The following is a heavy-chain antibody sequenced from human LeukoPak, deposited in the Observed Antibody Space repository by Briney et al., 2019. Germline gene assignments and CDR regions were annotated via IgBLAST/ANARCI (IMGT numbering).Heavy chain of an antibody. V-gene: IGHV4-30-2*01. Sequence: PSETLSLTCAVSGGSISSGGYSWSWIRQPPGKGLEWIGYIYHSGSTYYNPSLKSRVTISVDRSKNQFSLKLSSVPAADTAVYYCARAPRIPIPEDWWSAPWAQGPLFTVSS. J-gene: IGHJ5*02. CDR1: GGSISSGGYS. CDR3: ARAPRIPIPEDWWSAP. CDR2: IYHSGST. D-gene: IGHD2-15*01.